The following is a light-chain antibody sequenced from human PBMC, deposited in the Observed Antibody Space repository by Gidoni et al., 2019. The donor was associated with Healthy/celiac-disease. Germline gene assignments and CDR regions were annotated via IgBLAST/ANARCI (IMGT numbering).Light chain of an antibody. CDR3: MQALQTPIT. CDR2: LGS. Sequence: ESPLSLPVTPGEPASISCRSSQSLLHRNGYNYLDWYLQKPGQSPQLLIYLGSNRASGVPDRFSGSGSGTDFTLKISRVEAEDVGIYYCMQALQTPITFGQXTRLEIK. J-gene: IGKJ5*01. CDR1: QSLLHRNGYNY. V-gene: IGKV2-28*01.